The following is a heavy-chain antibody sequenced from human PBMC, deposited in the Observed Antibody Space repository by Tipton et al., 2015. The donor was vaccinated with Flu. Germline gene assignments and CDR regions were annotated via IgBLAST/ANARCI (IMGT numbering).Heavy chain of an antibody. CDR1: GGSFSGYY. CDR3: ARAGIVVEVPDAFDI. D-gene: IGHD3-22*01. Sequence: TLSLTCAVYGGSFSGYYWSWIRQPPGKGLEWIGEINHSGSTNYNPSLKSRVTISVDTSKNQFSLKLSSVTAADTAVYYCARAGIVVEVPDAFDIWGQGTMVTVSS. J-gene: IGHJ3*02. CDR2: INHSGST. V-gene: IGHV4-34*01.